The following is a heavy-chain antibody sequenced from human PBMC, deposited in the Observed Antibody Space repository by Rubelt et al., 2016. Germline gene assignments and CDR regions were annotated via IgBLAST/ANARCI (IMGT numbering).Heavy chain of an antibody. CDR1: GYSISNGYY. V-gene: IGHV4-38-2*02. CDR2: ISGSGDST. Sequence: QVQLQESGPGLVKPSQTLSLTCSVSGYSISNGYYWGWIRQPPGKGLEWVSIISGSGDSTFYAEFVKGRFTISRDNSENTVNQQVNSLRVEDTDLYYWARGGEAVFPNSRILDYWGQGALVTVSS. CDR3: ARGGEAVFPNSRILDY. J-gene: IGHJ4*02. D-gene: IGHD2-21*01.